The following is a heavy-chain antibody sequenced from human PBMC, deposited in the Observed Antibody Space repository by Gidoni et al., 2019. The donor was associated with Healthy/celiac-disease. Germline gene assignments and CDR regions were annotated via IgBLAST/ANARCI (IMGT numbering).Heavy chain of an antibody. CDR3: AREVRTATDY. CDR1: GGTFSSYA. V-gene: IGHV1-69*04. D-gene: IGHD2-21*02. J-gene: IGHJ4*02. Sequence: QVQLVQSGAEVKKPGSSVKLPCKASGGTFSSYAIRWVRQAPGHGLEWIGRITPILGIANYAQKFQCRVTITADKSTSTAYMELSSLRSEDTAVYYCAREVRTATDYWGQGTLVTVSS. CDR2: ITPILGIA.